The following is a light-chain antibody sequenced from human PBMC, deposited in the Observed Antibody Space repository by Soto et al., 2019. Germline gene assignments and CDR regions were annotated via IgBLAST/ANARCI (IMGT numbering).Light chain of an antibody. V-gene: IGKV3-15*01. CDR2: DAS. CDR3: QQYNNWPLT. CDR1: QSISSN. J-gene: IGKJ4*01. Sequence: ETVMTQSAATLSVSPWERATLSCRASQSISSNLAWFQQKPGQAPRLLIYDASTMATGFPARFSGSGSGTEFTLTISSLQSEDVAVYYCQQYNNWPLTFGGGTKVDIK.